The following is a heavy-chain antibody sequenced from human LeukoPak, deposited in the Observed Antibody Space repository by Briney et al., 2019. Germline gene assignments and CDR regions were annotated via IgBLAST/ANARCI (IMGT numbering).Heavy chain of an antibody. CDR3: ASARVYCSGGSCYGETPFDY. D-gene: IGHD2-15*01. CDR2: IYTSGST. Sequence: SETLSLTCTVSGGSISSYYWSWIRQPAGKGLEWIGRIYTSGSTNYNPSLKSRVTISVGTSKNQFSLKLSSVTAADTAVYYCASARVYCSGGSCYGETPFDYWGQGTLVTVSS. J-gene: IGHJ4*02. CDR1: GGSISSYY. V-gene: IGHV4-4*07.